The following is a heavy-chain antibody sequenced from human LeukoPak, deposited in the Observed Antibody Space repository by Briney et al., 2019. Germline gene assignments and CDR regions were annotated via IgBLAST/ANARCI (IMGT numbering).Heavy chain of an antibody. D-gene: IGHD5-24*01. J-gene: IGHJ4*02. CDR3: ARGSSEEMATIAY. V-gene: IGHV1-8*03. CDR2: INPNSDNT. CDR1: GYTFTSYD. Sequence: ASVKVSCKASGYTFTSYDINWVRQATGQGLEWMGWINPNSDNTGYPQKFQGRVTITWNTSISTTYMELSSLRSEDTAVYFCARGSSEEMATIAYWGQGTLVTVSS.